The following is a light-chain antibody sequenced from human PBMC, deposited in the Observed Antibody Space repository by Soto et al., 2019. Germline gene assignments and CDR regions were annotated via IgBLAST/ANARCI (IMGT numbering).Light chain of an antibody. J-gene: IGLJ1*01. V-gene: IGLV2-14*01. CDR3: ISYTTRSTLV. CDR1: SSDVGADNF. Sequence: QSALTQPASVSGSPGQSITISCTGSSSDVGADNFVSWYQQHPGQGPKLMIFEVSNRPSGVSNRFSGSKSGNSASLTISGLQAEDEADYYCISYTTRSTLVFGTGTKLTVL. CDR2: EVS.